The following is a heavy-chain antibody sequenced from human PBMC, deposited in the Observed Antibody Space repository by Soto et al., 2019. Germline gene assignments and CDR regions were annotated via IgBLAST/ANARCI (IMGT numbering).Heavy chain of an antibody. Sequence: GASVKVSCKASGYTFTSYGISWVRQAPGQGFEWMGWISAYNGNTNYAQKLQGRVTMTTDTSTSTAYMELRSLRSDDTAVYYCARAFSGYVIYYYYYMDVWGKGTTGTVSS. CDR3: ARAFSGYVIYYYYYMDV. CDR1: GYTFTSYG. CDR2: ISAYNGNT. J-gene: IGHJ6*03. D-gene: IGHD5-12*01. V-gene: IGHV1-18*01.